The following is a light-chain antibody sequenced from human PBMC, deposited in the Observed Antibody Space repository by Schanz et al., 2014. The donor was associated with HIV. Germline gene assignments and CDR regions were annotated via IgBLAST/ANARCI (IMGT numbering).Light chain of an antibody. CDR3: ASYTTTATFV. V-gene: IGLV2-14*02. J-gene: IGLJ1*01. CDR2: EVS. Sequence: QSVLTQPASVSGSPGQSITISCTGTSSDVGSYDLVSWYQQHPGRAPKLLISEVSKRPSGVSSRFSGSKSGNTASLTISGPQAADESDYYGASYTTTATFVFGTGTKLTVL. CDR1: SSDVGSYDL.